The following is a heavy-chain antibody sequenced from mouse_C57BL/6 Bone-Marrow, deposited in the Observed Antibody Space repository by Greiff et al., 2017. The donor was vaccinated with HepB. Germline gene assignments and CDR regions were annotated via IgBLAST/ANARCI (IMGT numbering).Heavy chain of an antibody. CDR2: ILPGSGST. Sequence: QVQLKQSGAELMKPGASVKLSCKATGYTFTGYWIKWVKQRPGHGLEWIGEILPGSGSTNYNEKFKGKATFTADTSSNTAYMQLSSLTTEDSAIYYCARHFYYYSNYVWFAYWGQGTLVTVSA. J-gene: IGHJ3*01. D-gene: IGHD2-5*01. CDR3: ARHFYYYSNYVWFAY. V-gene: IGHV1-9*01. CDR1: GYTFTGYW.